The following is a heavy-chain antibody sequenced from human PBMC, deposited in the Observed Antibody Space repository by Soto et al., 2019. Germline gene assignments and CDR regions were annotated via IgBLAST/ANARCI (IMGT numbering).Heavy chain of an antibody. D-gene: IGHD3-16*02. CDR2: INAGNGNT. CDR1: GYTFTSYD. J-gene: IGHJ4*02. V-gene: IGHV1-3*01. CDR3: AREPDYDYVWGSYRFLFDY. Sequence: ASVKVSCKASGYTFTSYDMHWVRQAPGQRLEWMGWINAGNGNTKYSQKFQGRVTITRDTSASTAYMELSSLRSEDTAMYYCAREPDYDYVWGSYRFLFDYWGQGTLVTVSS.